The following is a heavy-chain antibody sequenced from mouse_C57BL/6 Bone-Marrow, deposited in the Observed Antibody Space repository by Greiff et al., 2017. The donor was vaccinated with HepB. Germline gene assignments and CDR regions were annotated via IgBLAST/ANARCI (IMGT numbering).Heavy chain of an antibody. D-gene: IGHD2-1*01. Sequence: EVQRVESGPGLAKPSQTLSLTCSVTGYSITSDYWNWIRKFPGNKLEYMGYISYSGSTYYNPSLKSRISITRDTSKNQYYLQLNSVTTEDTATYYCARLNYPYYYAMDYWGQGTSVTVSS. CDR2: ISYSGST. CDR1: GYSITSDY. J-gene: IGHJ4*01. V-gene: IGHV3-8*01. CDR3: ARLNYPYYYAMDY.